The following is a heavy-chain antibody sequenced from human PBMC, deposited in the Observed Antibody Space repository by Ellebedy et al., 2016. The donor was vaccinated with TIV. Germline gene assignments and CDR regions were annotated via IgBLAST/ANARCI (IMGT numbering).Heavy chain of an antibody. CDR1: GFIFSRFW. Sequence: GESLKISCGASGFIFSRFWMAWLRQAPGKGLQYVAHIKYDEIEKYHLDSVKGRFTISRDNARNSVYLQMNSLRVDDTAIYYCARDTVEVPSGDAFDMWGQGTTVTVSS. V-gene: IGHV3-7*04. CDR3: ARDTVEVPSGDAFDM. D-gene: IGHD2-2*01. CDR2: IKYDEIEK. J-gene: IGHJ3*02.